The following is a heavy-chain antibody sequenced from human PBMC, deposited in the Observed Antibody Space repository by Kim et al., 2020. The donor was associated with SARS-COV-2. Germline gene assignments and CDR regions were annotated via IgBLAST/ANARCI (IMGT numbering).Heavy chain of an antibody. J-gene: IGHJ4*02. D-gene: IGHD6-19*01. CDR2: IYYSGST. CDR1: GGSISSYY. Sequence: SETLSLTCTVSGGSISSYYWSWIRQPPGKGLEWIGYIYYSGSTNYNPSLKSRVTISVDTSKNQFSLKLSSVTAADTAVYYCARDPSIDSGWYYFDYWGQGTLVTVSS. V-gene: IGHV4-59*01. CDR3: ARDPSIDSGWYYFDY.